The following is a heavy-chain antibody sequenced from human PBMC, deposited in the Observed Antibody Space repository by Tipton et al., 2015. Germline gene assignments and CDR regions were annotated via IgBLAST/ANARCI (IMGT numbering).Heavy chain of an antibody. Sequence: QLVQSGAEVKKPGESLKISCKGSGYSFTTNWIAWVRQMPGKGLEWMGIIYPGDSDTRYNPSFQGQVIISADKSISTAYLQWGSLKASDTAIYYCARHIPGLAISDYGMDVWGQGTTVTVSS. V-gene: IGHV5-51*01. CDR3: ARHIPGLAISDYGMDV. CDR2: IYPGDSDT. CDR1: GYSFTTNW. D-gene: IGHD3-3*02. J-gene: IGHJ6*02.